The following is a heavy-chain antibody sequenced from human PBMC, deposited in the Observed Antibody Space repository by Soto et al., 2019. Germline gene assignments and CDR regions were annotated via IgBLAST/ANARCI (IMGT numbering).Heavy chain of an antibody. Sequence: GGSLRLSCAASGFTFDDYTMHWVRQAPGKGLEWVSLISWDGGSTYYADSVKGRFTISRDNSKNSLYLQMNSLRTEDTALYYRPTDREMATITPNWFDPWGPGTLVTV. D-gene: IGHD5-12*01. CDR3: PTDREMATITPNWFDP. CDR2: ISWDGGST. V-gene: IGHV3-43*01. CDR1: GFTFDDYT. J-gene: IGHJ5*02.